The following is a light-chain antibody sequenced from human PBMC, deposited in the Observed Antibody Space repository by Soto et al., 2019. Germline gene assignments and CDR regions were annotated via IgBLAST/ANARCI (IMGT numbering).Light chain of an antibody. CDR3: QQRSIWPLT. J-gene: IGKJ4*01. Sequence: EIVFTQSPATLSLSPGERATLSCRATENLRTFLAWYQQKAGQAPRLLIYDASNRATGIPDRFSGSGSGTDFTLTISNLEPEDSAVYYCQQRSIWPLTFGGGTKVDIK. V-gene: IGKV3-11*01. CDR2: DAS. CDR1: ENLRTF.